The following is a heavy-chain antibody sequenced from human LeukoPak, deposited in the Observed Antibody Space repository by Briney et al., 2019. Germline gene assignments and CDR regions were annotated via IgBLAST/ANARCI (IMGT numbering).Heavy chain of an antibody. CDR1: GFTFSSYA. D-gene: IGHD3-22*01. CDR2: ISNDGSNK. Sequence: GGSLRLSCAASGFTFSSYAMHWVRQAPGKGLEWVAVISNDGSNKYYADSVKGRFTISRDNSKNTLYLQMNSLRAEDTAVYYCARGLRITMIVVVSAFDIWGQGTMVTVSS. CDR3: ARGLRITMIVVVSAFDI. J-gene: IGHJ3*02. V-gene: IGHV3-30-3*01.